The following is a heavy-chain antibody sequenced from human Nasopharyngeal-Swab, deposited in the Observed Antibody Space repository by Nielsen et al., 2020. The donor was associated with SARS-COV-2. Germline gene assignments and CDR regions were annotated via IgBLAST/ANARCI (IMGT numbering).Heavy chain of an antibody. CDR1: GFIFSNYA. J-gene: IGHJ6*02. CDR3: AKDTETGEGIYLWEGGMDV. CDR2: ISYDGTNK. V-gene: IGHV3-30*18. D-gene: IGHD5-18*01. Sequence: GESLKISCAASGFIFSNYAMHWVRQAPGKGLEWVAVISYDGTNKYYEDSVKGRFTFSRDNSKKTLYMQMNSLRTEDTALYYCAKDTETGEGIYLWEGGMDVWGQGTTVTVSS.